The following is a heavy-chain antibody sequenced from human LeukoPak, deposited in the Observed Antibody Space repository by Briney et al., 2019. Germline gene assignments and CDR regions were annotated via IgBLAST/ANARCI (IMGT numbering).Heavy chain of an antibody. D-gene: IGHD6-19*01. CDR3: AKEYSSGWYGSYYYMDV. CDR1: GYTFTGYY. J-gene: IGHJ6*03. CDR2: INPNSGGT. V-gene: IGHV1-2*02. Sequence: ASVKVSCKASGYTFTGYYMHWVRQAPGQGLEWMGWINPNSGGTNYAQKFQGRVTMTRDTSISTAYMELSRLRSDDTAVYYCAKEYSSGWYGSYYYMDVWGKGTTVTVSS.